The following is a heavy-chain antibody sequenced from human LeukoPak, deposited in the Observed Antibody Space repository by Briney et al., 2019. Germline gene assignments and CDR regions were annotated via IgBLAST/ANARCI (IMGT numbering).Heavy chain of an antibody. CDR2: IYPGDSDT. Sequence: GESLKISCKASGYSFTTYWIGWVRQMPGKGLEWMGIIYPGDSDTRYSLSFQGQVTISADKSISTAYLQWSSLKASDTALYYCARGTSGANYYYYMAVWGKGTTVIVSS. V-gene: IGHV5-51*01. J-gene: IGHJ6*03. CDR1: GYSFTTYW. CDR3: ARGTSGANYYYYMAV.